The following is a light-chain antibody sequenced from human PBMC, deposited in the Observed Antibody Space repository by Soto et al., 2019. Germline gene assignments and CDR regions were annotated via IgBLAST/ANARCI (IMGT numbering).Light chain of an antibody. CDR1: QGVSVY. CDR2: DAT. CDR3: QQRASWLYT. Sequence: TQFPATLSVSLGVSATLSCRANQGVSVYLAWYRQKPGQAPRLLIHDATTRATGISARFSGSGSGTDFTLTIGSLEPEESALYYCQQRASWLYTFGQGTKVDIK. V-gene: IGKV3D-11*01. J-gene: IGKJ2*01.